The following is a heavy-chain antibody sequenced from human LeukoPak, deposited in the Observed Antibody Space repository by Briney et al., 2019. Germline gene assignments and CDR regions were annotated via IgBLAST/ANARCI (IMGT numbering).Heavy chain of an antibody. CDR2: INHSGST. D-gene: IGHD3-10*01. V-gene: IGHV4-34*01. CDR3: ARHAGVRGVTLRYCYYYYMDV. CDR1: GGSFSGYC. Sequence: SETLSLTCAVYGGSFSGYCWSWIRQPPGKGLEWIGEINHSGSTNYNPSLKSRVTISVDTSKNQFSLKLSSVTAADTAVYYCARHAGVRGVTLRYCYYYYMDVWGKGTTVTISS. J-gene: IGHJ6*03.